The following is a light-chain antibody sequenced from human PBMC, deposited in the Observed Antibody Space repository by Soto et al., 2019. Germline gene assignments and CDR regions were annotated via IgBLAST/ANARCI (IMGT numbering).Light chain of an antibody. CDR1: SSDAGGYNY. J-gene: IGLJ1*01. CDR2: DVS. Sequence: QSVRTQVASVSRSPGQSITISCTGTSSDAGGYNYVSWYQQHPGKAPKFMIYDVSNRPSGVSNRFSGSKSGNTASLTISGLQAEDEADYYCSSYTTSNTRQIVFGTGTQLTVL. CDR3: SSYTTSNTRQIV. V-gene: IGLV2-14*01.